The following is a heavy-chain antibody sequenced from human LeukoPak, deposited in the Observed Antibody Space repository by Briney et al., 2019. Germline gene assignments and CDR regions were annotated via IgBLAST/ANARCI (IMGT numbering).Heavy chain of an antibody. CDR1: GFTFSNYA. CDR3: AKDQQWLVSGYFDY. D-gene: IGHD6-19*01. Sequence: GGSLRLSCAASGFTFSNYAMSWVRQAPGKGLEWVSAISGSGGSTYYADSVKGRFTISRDNSKNTLYLQMNSLRAEDTAVYYCAKDQQWLVSGYFDYWGQGTLVTVSP. V-gene: IGHV3-23*01. CDR2: ISGSGGST. J-gene: IGHJ4*02.